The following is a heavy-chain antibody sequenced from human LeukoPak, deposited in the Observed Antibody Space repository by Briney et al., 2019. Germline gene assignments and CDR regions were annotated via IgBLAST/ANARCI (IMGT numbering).Heavy chain of an antibody. CDR3: ASSGEATRSKGAFDL. V-gene: IGHV3-13*01. J-gene: IGHJ3*01. Sequence: GGSLRLSCAASGFTFKNYDMHRVRQSTGEGLEWVSTIGIDGDTFYPDSVKGRFTISRDNDRNFLYLQMNNLKVGDTAVYYCASSGEATRSKGAFDLWGLGTRVTVSS. D-gene: IGHD3-10*01. CDR1: GFTFKNYD. CDR2: IGIDGDT.